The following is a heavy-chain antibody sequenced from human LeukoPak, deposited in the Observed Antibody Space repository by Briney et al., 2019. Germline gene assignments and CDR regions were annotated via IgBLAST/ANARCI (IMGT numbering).Heavy chain of an antibody. Sequence: SGTLSLTCTVSGGSISSSSYYWGWIRQPPGKGLEWIGSIYYSGSTYYNPSLKSRVTISVDTSKNQFSLKLSSVTAADTAVYYCARQQKTTVTLYDYWGQGTLVTVSS. V-gene: IGHV4-39*01. J-gene: IGHJ4*02. CDR1: GGSISSSSYY. CDR2: IYYSGST. D-gene: IGHD4-17*01. CDR3: ARQQKTTVTLYDY.